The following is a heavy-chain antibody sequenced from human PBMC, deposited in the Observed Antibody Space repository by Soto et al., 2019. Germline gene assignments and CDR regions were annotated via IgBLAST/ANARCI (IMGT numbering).Heavy chain of an antibody. V-gene: IGHV1-69*13. CDR3: ATTSSGYSDGYWDYDAFDI. D-gene: IGHD5-18*01. Sequence: SVKVSCKASGGTFSSYAISWVRQAPGQGLEWMGGIIPIFGTANYAQKFQGRVTITADESTSTAYMELSSLRSEDTAVYYCATTSSGYSDGYWDYDAFDIWGQGTMVTVSS. CDR1: GGTFSSYA. J-gene: IGHJ3*02. CDR2: IIPIFGTA.